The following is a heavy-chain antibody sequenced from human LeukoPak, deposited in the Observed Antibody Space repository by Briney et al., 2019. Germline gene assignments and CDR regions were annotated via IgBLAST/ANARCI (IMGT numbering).Heavy chain of an antibody. J-gene: IGHJ6*02. D-gene: IGHD3-22*01. V-gene: IGHV3-66*01. CDR1: GFTFSSYA. CDR2: IYSGGST. CDR3: ARERYDSSGYPSYDMDV. Sequence: GGSLRLSCAASGFTFSSYAMSWVRQAPGKGLEWVSVIYSGGSTYYADSVKGRFTISRDNSKNTLYLQMNSLRAEDTAVYYCARERYDSSGYPSYDMDVWGQGTTVTVSS.